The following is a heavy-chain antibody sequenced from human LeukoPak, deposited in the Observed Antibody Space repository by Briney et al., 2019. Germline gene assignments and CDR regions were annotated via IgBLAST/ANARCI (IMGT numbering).Heavy chain of an antibody. V-gene: IGHV4-4*07. Sequence: SETLSLTCAVSGGSISSYYWSWIRQPAGKGLEWIGRIYTSGSTDYNPSLKRRITMSVDTSKNQFSLKLSSVTAADTAVYYCARGTSDAFDIWGQGTMVTVSS. CDR1: GGSISSYY. J-gene: IGHJ3*02. CDR2: IYTSGST. D-gene: IGHD2-2*01. CDR3: ARGTSDAFDI.